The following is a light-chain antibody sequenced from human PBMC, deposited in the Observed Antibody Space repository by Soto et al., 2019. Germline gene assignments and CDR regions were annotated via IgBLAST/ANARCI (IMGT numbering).Light chain of an antibody. CDR2: SNN. V-gene: IGLV1-44*01. Sequence: QSVLTQPPSASGTPGQRVIISCSGSNSNIGSNAVNWYQQLPGTASRLLIFSNNMRPSRVPARFSGSKSGTSASLAISGLQSDDEADYYCSSYTSSSTLIRVFGTGTKLTVL. CDR1: NSNIGSNA. J-gene: IGLJ1*01. CDR3: SSYTSSSTLIRV.